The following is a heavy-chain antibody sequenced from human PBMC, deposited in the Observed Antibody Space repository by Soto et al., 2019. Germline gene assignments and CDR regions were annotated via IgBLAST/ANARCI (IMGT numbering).Heavy chain of an antibody. CDR2: MFDSGST. D-gene: IGHD3-10*01. CDR3: ARAYYYGSGRGRSMDV. V-gene: IGHV4-61*01. Sequence: PSETLSLTCTVSGGSVRSGRYYWSWIRQPPGKGLEWIGYMFDSGSTNYNPSLKSRVTIAVDTSKNQFSLKLSSVTAADTAVYYCARAYYYGSGRGRSMDVWGQGTTVTVSS. J-gene: IGHJ6*02. CDR1: GGSVRSGRYY.